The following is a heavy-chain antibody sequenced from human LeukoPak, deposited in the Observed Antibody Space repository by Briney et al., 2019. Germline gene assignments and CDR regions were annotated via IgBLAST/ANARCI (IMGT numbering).Heavy chain of an antibody. Sequence: GGSLRLSCAASGLTFSSYGMHWVRQAPGKGLEWVAVISYDGSNKYYADSVKGRFTISRDNSKNTLYLQMNSLRAEDTAVYYCAKEGDILTGYFLSTFFDYWGQGTLVTVSS. V-gene: IGHV3-30*18. J-gene: IGHJ4*02. D-gene: IGHD3-9*01. CDR2: ISYDGSNK. CDR3: AKEGDILTGYFLSTFFDY. CDR1: GLTFSSYG.